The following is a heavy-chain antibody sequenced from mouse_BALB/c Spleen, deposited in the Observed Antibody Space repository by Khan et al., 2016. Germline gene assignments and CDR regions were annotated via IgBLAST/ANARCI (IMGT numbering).Heavy chain of an antibody. CDR2: IRSKANNHAT. CDR1: GFTFSDAW. D-gene: IGHD2-2*01. Sequence: EVKLEESGGGLVQPGGSMTLSCTASGFTFSDAWMDWVRQSPEKGLEWVAEIRSKANNHATYYAESVKGRFTISRDDSRRRVYLQMNSVRPEDTGIYSCTAMVNYWGQGTTLTVSS. J-gene: IGHJ2*01. CDR3: TAMVNY. V-gene: IGHV6-6*01.